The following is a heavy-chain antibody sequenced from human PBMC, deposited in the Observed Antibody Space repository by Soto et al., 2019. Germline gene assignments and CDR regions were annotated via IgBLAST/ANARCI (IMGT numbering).Heavy chain of an antibody. CDR2: ISSSGSTI. Sequence: GSLRLSCAASGFTFSDYYMSWIRQAPGKGLEWVSYISSSGSTIYYADSVKGRFTISRDNAKNSLYLQMNSLRAEDTAVYYCARVPKGVVPAAYFDYWGQGTLVTVSS. J-gene: IGHJ4*02. V-gene: IGHV3-11*01. D-gene: IGHD2-2*01. CDR1: GFTFSDYY. CDR3: ARVPKGVVPAAYFDY.